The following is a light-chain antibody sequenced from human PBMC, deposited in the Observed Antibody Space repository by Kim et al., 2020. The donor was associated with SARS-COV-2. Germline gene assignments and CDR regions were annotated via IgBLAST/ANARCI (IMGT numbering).Light chain of an antibody. CDR1: QSISSSY. V-gene: IGKV3-20*01. CDR2: DAS. Sequence: EIVLTQSPGTLSLSPGERATLSCRASQSISSSYLAWYQQKPGHAPRLLIYDASTRAAGIPDRFSGSGSGTDFTVTISRLEPEDFAVYYCQQYSSSPQTFGQGTKLEI. CDR3: QQYSSSPQT. J-gene: IGKJ2*01.